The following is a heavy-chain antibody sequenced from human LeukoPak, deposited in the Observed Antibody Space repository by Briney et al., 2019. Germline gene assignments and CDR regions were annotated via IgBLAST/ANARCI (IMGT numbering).Heavy chain of an antibody. V-gene: IGHV3-21*01. Sequence: GGSLRLSCAASGFAFSNFAMTWVRQAPGKGLEWVSSIVGSSSTYYADSLKGRFTISRDNAKNTLNLQMNSLRAEDTAVYYCARDPRGGTLDYWGQGALVTVSS. CDR3: ARDPRGGTLDY. CDR2: IVGSSST. J-gene: IGHJ4*02. CDR1: GFAFSNFA. D-gene: IGHD3-10*01.